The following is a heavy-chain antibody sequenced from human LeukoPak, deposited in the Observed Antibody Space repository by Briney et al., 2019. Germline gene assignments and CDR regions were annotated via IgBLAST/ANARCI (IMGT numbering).Heavy chain of an antibody. Sequence: GASLKVSCKASGGTFSSYAISCVRQAPGQPLEWMRRIIAILVIADYALKFHVRVTITANKSTSTAYMELSSLRSEDTAVYYCARERFQDCSSTSCYFGDPRVIIDYWGQGTLVTVSS. D-gene: IGHD2-2*01. CDR2: IIAILVIA. V-gene: IGHV1-69*04. CDR1: GGTFSSYA. J-gene: IGHJ4*02. CDR3: ARERFQDCSSTSCYFGDPRVIIDY.